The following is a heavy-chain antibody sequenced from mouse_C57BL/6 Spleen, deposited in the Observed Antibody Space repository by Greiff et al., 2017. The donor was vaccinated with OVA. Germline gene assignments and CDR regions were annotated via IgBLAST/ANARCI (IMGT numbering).Heavy chain of an antibody. V-gene: IGHV5-17*01. CDR2: ISSGSSTI. Sequence: EVNVVESGGGLVKPGGSLKLSCAASGFTFSDYGMHWVRQAPEKGLEWVAYISSGSSTIYYADTVKGRFTISRDNAKNTLFLQMTSLRSEDTAMYYCARDYYGNYGAMDYWGQGTSVTVSS. D-gene: IGHD2-1*01. CDR1: GFTFSDYG. CDR3: ARDYYGNYGAMDY. J-gene: IGHJ4*01.